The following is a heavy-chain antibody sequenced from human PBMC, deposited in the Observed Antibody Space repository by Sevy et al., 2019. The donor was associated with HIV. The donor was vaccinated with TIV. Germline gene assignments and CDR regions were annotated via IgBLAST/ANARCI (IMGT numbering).Heavy chain of an antibody. Sequence: GGSLRLSCAASGFTFSSYGMHWVRQAPGKGLEWVAVISYDGSNKYYADSVKGRFTISRDNSKNTLYLQMNSLRAEDTAVYYCAKDHYVYAMGSFDYWGQGTLVTVSS. V-gene: IGHV3-30*18. D-gene: IGHD2-8*01. CDR1: GFTFSSYG. CDR2: ISYDGSNK. J-gene: IGHJ4*02. CDR3: AKDHYVYAMGSFDY.